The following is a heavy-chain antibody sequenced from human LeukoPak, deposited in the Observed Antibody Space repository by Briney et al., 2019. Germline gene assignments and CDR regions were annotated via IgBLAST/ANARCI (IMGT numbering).Heavy chain of an antibody. Sequence: ASVKVSCKASGYTFTTYDINWVRQATGQGLEGMGWMNPNSGNTGYAQKFQGRVTMTRSTSISTAYMELSSLRSEDTAVYYCARGPNKSDGGNSGSAWFDPWGQGTLVTVSS. CDR1: GYTFTTYD. CDR3: ARGPNKSDGGNSGSAWFDP. D-gene: IGHD4-23*01. CDR2: MNPNSGNT. J-gene: IGHJ5*02. V-gene: IGHV1-8*01.